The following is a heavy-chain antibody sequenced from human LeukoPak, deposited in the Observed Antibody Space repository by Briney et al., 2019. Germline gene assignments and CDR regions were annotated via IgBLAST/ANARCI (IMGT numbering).Heavy chain of an antibody. CDR2: ISGSATTT. CDR3: ARPYYDFWSGLGY. J-gene: IGHJ4*02. CDR1: GFTFSDYY. Sequence: GGSLRLSCAASGFTFSDYYMSWIRQAPGKGLEWVSFISGSATTTYYVDSVKGRFTISRDNAKNSLYLQMNSLRAEDTAVYYCARPYYDFWSGLGYWGQGTLVTVSS. D-gene: IGHD3-3*01. V-gene: IGHV3-11*04.